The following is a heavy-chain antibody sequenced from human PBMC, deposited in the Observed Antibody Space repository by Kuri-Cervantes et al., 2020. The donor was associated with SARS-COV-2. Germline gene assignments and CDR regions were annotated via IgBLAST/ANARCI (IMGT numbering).Heavy chain of an antibody. D-gene: IGHD3-22*01. J-gene: IGHJ1*01. V-gene: IGHV4-38-2*02. CDR1: GDSISSGYY. CDR3: ARDSSGYYVGNFQH. CDR2: INHSGST. Sequence: GSLRLSCTVSGDSISSGYYWGWIRQPPGKGLEWIGEINHSGSTNYNPSLKSRVTVSVDTSKNQFSLKLSSVTAADTAVYYCARDSSGYYVGNFQHWGQGTLVTVSS.